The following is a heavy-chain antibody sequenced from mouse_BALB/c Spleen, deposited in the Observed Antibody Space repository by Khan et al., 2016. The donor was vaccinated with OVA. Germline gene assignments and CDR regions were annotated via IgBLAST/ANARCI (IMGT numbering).Heavy chain of an antibody. J-gene: IGHJ3*01. Sequence: VQLQESGPELVMPGASVKMSCKASGYSFTDYIITWVKQRTGQGLQWIGEIYPGSGSIYSNEKFKGKATLTADKSSNTAYMQHSSLTSEVSAVYFCARRDYGSSYPGCAYWGQGTLVTVSA. CDR1: GYSFTDYI. CDR2: IYPGSGSI. V-gene: IGHV1-77*01. D-gene: IGHD1-1*01. CDR3: ARRDYGSSYPGCAY.